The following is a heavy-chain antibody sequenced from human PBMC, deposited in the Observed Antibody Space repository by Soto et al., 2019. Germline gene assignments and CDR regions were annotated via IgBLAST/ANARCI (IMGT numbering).Heavy chain of an antibody. CDR1: AFTFSTDS. V-gene: IGHV3-48*01. Sequence: PGXSLRLSGAASAFTFSTDSMNWVVQAPGKGLEWVSYISSGSSTIYYADSVKGRFTISRDNAKNSLYLKMDSLRAEDTAVYYATRSVYMDVWGTGTTVTVSS. CDR2: ISSGSSTI. J-gene: IGHJ6*03. D-gene: IGHD2-2*01. CDR3: TRSVYMDV.